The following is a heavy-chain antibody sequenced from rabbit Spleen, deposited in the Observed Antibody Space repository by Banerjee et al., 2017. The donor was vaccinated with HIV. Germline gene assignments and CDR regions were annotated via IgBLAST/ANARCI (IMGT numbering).Heavy chain of an antibody. CDR2: IDTGSSGFT. Sequence: QSLEESGGDLVKPGASLTLTCIASGVSFSGNSYMCWVHQAPGKGLEWIACIDTGSSGFTFFASWAKGRFTISKTSSTTVTLQMTSLTAADTATYFCATGDVFTYDGGVTFDLWGPGTLVTVS. V-gene: IGHV1S40*01. CDR3: ATGDVFTYDGGVTFDL. CDR1: GVSFSGNSY. J-gene: IGHJ4*01. D-gene: IGHD2-1*01.